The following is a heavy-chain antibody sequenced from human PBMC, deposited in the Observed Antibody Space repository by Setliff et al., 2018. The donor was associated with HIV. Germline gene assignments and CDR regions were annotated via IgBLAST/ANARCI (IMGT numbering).Heavy chain of an antibody. Sequence: PGGSLRLSCAASGFTFSSYSMNWVRQAPGKGLEWVSYISSSSSTIYYADSVKGRFTISRDNAKNSLYLQMNSLRAEDTAVYYCARPLDGYTSDFDYWGQGTLVTVSS. J-gene: IGHJ4*02. CDR2: ISSSSSTI. CDR1: GFTFSSYS. V-gene: IGHV3-48*01. CDR3: ARPLDGYTSDFDY. D-gene: IGHD5-12*01.